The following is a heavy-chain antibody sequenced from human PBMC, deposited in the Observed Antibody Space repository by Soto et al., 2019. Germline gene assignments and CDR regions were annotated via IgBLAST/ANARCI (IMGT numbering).Heavy chain of an antibody. CDR3: ATGGDIVVVPAAEPDAFDI. Sequence: QVQLVESGGGVVQPGRSLRLSCAASGFTFSSYGMHWVRQAPGKGLEWVAVISYDGSNKYYADSVKGRFTISRDNSKNTLYLQLNSLRAEDTAVYYCATGGDIVVVPAAEPDAFDIWGQGTMVTVSS. J-gene: IGHJ3*02. CDR1: GFTFSSYG. D-gene: IGHD2-2*01. CDR2: ISYDGSNK. V-gene: IGHV3-30*03.